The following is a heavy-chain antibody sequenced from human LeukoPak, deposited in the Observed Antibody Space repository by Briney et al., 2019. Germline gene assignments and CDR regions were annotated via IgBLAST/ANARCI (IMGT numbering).Heavy chain of an antibody. V-gene: IGHV4-39*07. D-gene: IGHD6-13*01. CDR3: ASPIPPEGIAAAGFDY. J-gene: IGHJ4*02. CDR1: GGSISSSSYY. Sequence: SETLSLTCTVSGGSISSSSYYWGWIRQPPGKGLEWIGSIYYSGSTYYNPSLKSRVTISVDTSKNQFSLKLSSVTAADTAVYYCASPIPPEGIAAAGFDYWGQGTLVTVSS. CDR2: IYYSGST.